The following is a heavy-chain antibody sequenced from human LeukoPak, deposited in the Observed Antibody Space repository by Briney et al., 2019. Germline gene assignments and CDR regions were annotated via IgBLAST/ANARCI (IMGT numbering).Heavy chain of an antibody. CDR3: ACGDCSSTSCFDY. CDR2: ISWNSGSI. D-gene: IGHD2-2*01. V-gene: IGHV3-9*01. CDR1: GFTFDDYA. Sequence: GVSLRLSCAASGFTFDDYAMHWVRQAPGKGLEWVSGISWNSGSIGYADSVKGRFTISRDNAKNSLYLQMNSLRAEDTALYYRACGDCSSTSCFDYWGQGTLVTVSS. J-gene: IGHJ4*02.